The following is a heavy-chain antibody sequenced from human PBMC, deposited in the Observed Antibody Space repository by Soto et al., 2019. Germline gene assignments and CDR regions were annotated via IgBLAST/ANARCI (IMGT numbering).Heavy chain of an antibody. Sequence: SVKVSCTASGGTFSRYDIGWVRQAPGQGLEWMGRIIPILGIANYAQKFQGRVTITADKSTSTAYMELSSLRSEDTAVYYCARVDYDFWSGYYDSSYYYYMDVWGKGTTVTVSS. CDR1: GGTFSRYD. CDR3: ARVDYDFWSGYYDSSYYYYMDV. CDR2: IIPILGIA. V-gene: IGHV1-69*04. J-gene: IGHJ6*03. D-gene: IGHD3-3*01.